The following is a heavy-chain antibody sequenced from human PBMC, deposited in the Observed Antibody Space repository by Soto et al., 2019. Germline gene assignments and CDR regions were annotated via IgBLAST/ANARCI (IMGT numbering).Heavy chain of an antibody. CDR2: ISAYNGNT. J-gene: IGHJ4*02. CDR1: GYTFTSYG. D-gene: IGHD3-22*01. CDR3: ARDSRSRYYYDSSGYFPDY. Sequence: ASVKVSCKASGYTFTSYGISWVRQAPGQGLEWMGWISAYNGNTNYAQKLQGRVTMTTDTSTSTAYMELRSLRSDDTAVYYCARDSRSRYYYDSSGYFPDYWGQGTLLTVS. V-gene: IGHV1-18*04.